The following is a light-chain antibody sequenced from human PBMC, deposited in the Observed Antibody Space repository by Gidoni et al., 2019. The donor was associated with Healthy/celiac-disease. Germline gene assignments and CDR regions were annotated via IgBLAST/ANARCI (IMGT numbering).Light chain of an antibody. J-gene: IGKJ1*01. CDR3: LQDYNYPWT. Sequence: AIHMTQSPSSLSASVGDRVTITCRASQGIRNGLGWYQQKPGKAPKLLIYAASSLQSGVPSRFSGSGSGTDFTLTISSLQPEDFATYYCLQDYNYPWTFGQGTKVEIK. CDR1: QGIRNG. CDR2: AAS. V-gene: IGKV1-6*01.